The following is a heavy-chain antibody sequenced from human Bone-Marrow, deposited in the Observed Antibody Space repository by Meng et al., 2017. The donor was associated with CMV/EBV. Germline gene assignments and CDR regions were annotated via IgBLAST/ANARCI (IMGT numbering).Heavy chain of an antibody. Sequence: GSLRLSCTVSGGSISSSSYYWGWIRQPPGKGLEWIGSIYYSGSTYYNPSLKSRVTISVDTSKNQFSLKLSSVTAADTAVYYCARDWGLGGIHQFDYWGQGTLVTVSS. V-gene: IGHV4-39*07. CDR1: GGSISSSSYY. CDR3: ARDWGLGGIHQFDY. CDR2: IYYSGST. J-gene: IGHJ4*02. D-gene: IGHD3-16*01.